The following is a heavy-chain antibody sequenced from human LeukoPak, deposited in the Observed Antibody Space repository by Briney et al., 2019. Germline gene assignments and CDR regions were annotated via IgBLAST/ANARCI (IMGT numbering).Heavy chain of an antibody. CDR1: GFTFSIYS. CDR2: IGSSSNYI. V-gene: IGHV3-21*01. CDR3: AASTKHTAMVDY. Sequence: GGSLRLSCAASGFTFSIYSMNWVRQAPGKGLEWVSTIGSSSNYIYYADSVKDRFTISRDNAKNSLYLQMNSLRAEDTAVYYCAASTKHTAMVDYWGQGALVTVSS. J-gene: IGHJ4*02. D-gene: IGHD5-18*01.